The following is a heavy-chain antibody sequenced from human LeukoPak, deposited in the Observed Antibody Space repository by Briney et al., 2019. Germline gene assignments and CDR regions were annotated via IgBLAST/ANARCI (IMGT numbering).Heavy chain of an antibody. Sequence: SQTLSLTCTASGGSVSSGNFYWTWIRQPAGKGLEWIGRIYTSGSTNYNPSLKSRVTISVDTSKNQFSLKLSSVTAADTAVYYCARIDFWSGFDYWGQGTLVTVSS. CDR1: GGSVSSGNFY. CDR2: IYTSGST. CDR3: ARIDFWSGFDY. J-gene: IGHJ4*02. D-gene: IGHD3-3*01. V-gene: IGHV4-61*02.